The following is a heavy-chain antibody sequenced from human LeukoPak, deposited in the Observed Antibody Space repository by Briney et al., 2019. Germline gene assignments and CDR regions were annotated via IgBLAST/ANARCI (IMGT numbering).Heavy chain of an antibody. Sequence: GGSLRLSCAASGFTVSSNFMSWVRQAPGKGLEWVSVIYSGGTTYYADSVKGRFTITRDNSKNTLSLQMDNLRAEDTAVYYCARDGYGNNYMDVWGKGTTVTVSS. J-gene: IGHJ6*03. CDR3: ARDGYGNNYMDV. D-gene: IGHD1/OR15-1a*01. CDR2: IYSGGTT. V-gene: IGHV3-53*01. CDR1: GFTVSSNF.